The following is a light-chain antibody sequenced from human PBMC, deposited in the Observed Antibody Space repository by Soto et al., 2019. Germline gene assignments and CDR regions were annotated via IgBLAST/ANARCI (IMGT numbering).Light chain of an antibody. V-gene: IGKV1-39*01. CDR2: AAS. Sequence: DIQMTRSPSSLFASVGETLTITFRATQTISTILNWYQHKPGKAPNTLIYAASSLQSGVPSRFSGSGSGTDFTLTISSLQPEDFETYYCQQSYSTPHTFGQGTKVDI. J-gene: IGKJ1*01. CDR1: QTISTI. CDR3: QQSYSTPHT.